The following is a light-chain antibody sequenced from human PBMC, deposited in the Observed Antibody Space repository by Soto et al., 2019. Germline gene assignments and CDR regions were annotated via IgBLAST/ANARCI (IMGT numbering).Light chain of an antibody. CDR1: QRITSSV. Sequence: DIVLTQSPGTLSLSPGETATLSCRASQRITSSVLTWYQQRPGQAPRLLIYGASNRATGIPDRFSGGGSGTDFTLTISRLEPEDFAVFYCQHHGSSLTWTFGQGTKVEIK. J-gene: IGKJ1*01. V-gene: IGKV3-20*01. CDR2: GAS. CDR3: QHHGSSLTWT.